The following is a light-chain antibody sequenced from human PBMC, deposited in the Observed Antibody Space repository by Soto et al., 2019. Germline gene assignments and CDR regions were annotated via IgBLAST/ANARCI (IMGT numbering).Light chain of an antibody. Sequence: EIVMTQSPATLSVSPGERATLSCRASQSVSSNLAWYQQKPGQAPRLLIYGASTRATGIPARFSGSGSGTEFTLTICSLQSEDFAVYYCQQYNNWPPPLTFGGGTKVEIK. J-gene: IGKJ4*01. CDR3: QQYNNWPPPLT. CDR2: GAS. CDR1: QSVSSN. V-gene: IGKV3-15*01.